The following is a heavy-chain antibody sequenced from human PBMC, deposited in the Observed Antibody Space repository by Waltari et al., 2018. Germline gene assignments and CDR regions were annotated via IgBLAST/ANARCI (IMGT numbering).Heavy chain of an antibody. Sequence: EVQLLESGGGLVQPGGSLRVSCAVCGFTFSSYAISWVHQAPWKWLELFSVYYSGGSSTYYADSVKCRVTISRYNSKNTLYLQMNSLRAEDTAVYYCARDIVPYWGQGTLVTVSS. V-gene: IGHV3-23*03. D-gene: IGHD5-12*01. J-gene: IGHJ4*02. CDR1: GFTFSSYA. CDR3: ARDIVPY. CDR2: YYSGGSST.